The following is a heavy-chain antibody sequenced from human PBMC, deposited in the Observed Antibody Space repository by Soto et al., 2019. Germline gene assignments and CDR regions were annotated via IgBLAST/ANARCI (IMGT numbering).Heavy chain of an antibody. V-gene: IGHV1-8*01. Sequence: ASVKVSCKASGYTFTSQDIYWLRQATGQGLEWMGWMNPGSGRTGYAQKFQGRVTMTRNTSISTVYMELTSLRYDDTAVYYCATYVSGTSCYSALDIWGQGTMVTVSS. J-gene: IGHJ3*02. CDR3: ATYVSGTSCYSALDI. CDR2: MNPGSGRT. D-gene: IGHD2-2*02. CDR1: GYTFTSQD.